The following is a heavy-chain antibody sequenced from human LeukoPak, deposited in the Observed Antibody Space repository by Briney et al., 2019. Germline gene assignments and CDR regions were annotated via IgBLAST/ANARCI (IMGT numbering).Heavy chain of an antibody. CDR2: IYYSGST. CDR1: GGSISSYY. D-gene: IGHD3-22*01. CDR3: ARRANSGFDAFDI. Sequence: SETLSLTCTVSGGSISSYYWSWIRQPPGKGLEWIGYIYYSGSTNYNPSLKSRVTIPVDTSKNQFSLKLSSVTAADTAVYYCARRANSGFDAFDIWGQGTMVTVSS. J-gene: IGHJ3*02. V-gene: IGHV4-59*01.